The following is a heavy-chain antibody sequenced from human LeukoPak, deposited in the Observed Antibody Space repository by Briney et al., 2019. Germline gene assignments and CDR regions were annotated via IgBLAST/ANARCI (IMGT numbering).Heavy chain of an antibody. J-gene: IGHJ4*02. CDR2: ISAYNGNT. CDR1: VYTFTSYG. Sequence: VSVTVSCKASVYTFTSYGISWVRQDPGQGLEWLGWISAYNGNTNYAQKLQGRVTMTTDTSTSTAYMQLRSLRSDDTAGYYCVYSSGWYWGQFDYWGQGTLVTVSS. D-gene: IGHD6-19*01. CDR3: VYSSGWYWGQFDY. V-gene: IGHV1-18*01.